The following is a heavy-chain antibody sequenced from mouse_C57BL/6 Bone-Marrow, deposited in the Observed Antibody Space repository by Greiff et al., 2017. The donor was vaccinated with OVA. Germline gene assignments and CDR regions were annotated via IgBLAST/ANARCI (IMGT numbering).Heavy chain of an antibody. Sequence: VQLQQSGPELVKPGASVKISCKASGYTFTDYYMNWVKQSHGKSLEWIGDINPNNGGTSYNQKFKGKATLTVDKSSSTAYMELRSLTSEDSAVYYCARHHGNYYAMDYWGQGTSVTVSS. CDR3: ARHHGNYYAMDY. CDR2: INPNNGGT. CDR1: GYTFTDYY. V-gene: IGHV1-26*01. D-gene: IGHD1-1*01. J-gene: IGHJ4*01.